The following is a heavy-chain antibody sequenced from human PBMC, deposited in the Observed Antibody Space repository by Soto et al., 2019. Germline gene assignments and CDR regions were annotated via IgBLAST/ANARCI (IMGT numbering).Heavy chain of an antibody. CDR1: GFTFSSYW. V-gene: IGHV3-74*01. D-gene: IGHD4-17*01. CDR2: INSDGSST. Sequence: GGSLRLSCAASGFTFSSYWMHWVRRAPGKGLVWVSHINSDGSSTSYADSVKGRFTISRDNAKNTLYLQMNSLRAEDTAVYYCARGDYNYFDYWGQGTLVTVSS. J-gene: IGHJ4*02. CDR3: ARGDYNYFDY.